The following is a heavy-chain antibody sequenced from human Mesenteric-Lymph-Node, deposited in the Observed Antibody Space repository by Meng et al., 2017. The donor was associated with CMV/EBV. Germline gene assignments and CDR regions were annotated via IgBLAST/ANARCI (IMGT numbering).Heavy chain of an antibody. D-gene: IGHD6-13*01. J-gene: IGHJ5*02. CDR3: ARRVRAAAANWFDP. CDR2: ISYDGSNK. Sequence: GESLKISCAASGFTFSSYAMHWVRQAPGKGLEWVAVISYDGSNKYYADSVKGRFTISRDNSKNTLYLQMNRVRAEDTAVYYCARRVRAAAANWFDPWGQGTLVTVSS. V-gene: IGHV3-30*04. CDR1: GFTFSSYA.